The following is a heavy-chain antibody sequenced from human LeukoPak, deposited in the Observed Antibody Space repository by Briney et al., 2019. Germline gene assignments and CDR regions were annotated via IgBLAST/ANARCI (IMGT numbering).Heavy chain of an antibody. Sequence: PGRSLRLSCAASGVTFNSYAMHWVRQAPGKGLEWVTVISYDGSNKYYADSVKGRFTISRDNSKNTLYLQMNSLRAEDTAVYYCARTSTYSSGWLFDYWGQGTLVTVSS. CDR3: ARTSTYSSGWLFDY. J-gene: IGHJ4*02. V-gene: IGHV3-30*04. CDR2: ISYDGSNK. CDR1: GVTFNSYA. D-gene: IGHD6-19*01.